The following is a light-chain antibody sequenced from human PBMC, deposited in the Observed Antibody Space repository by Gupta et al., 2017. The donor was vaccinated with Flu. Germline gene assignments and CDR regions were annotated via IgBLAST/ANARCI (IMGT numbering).Light chain of an antibody. Sequence: QSVVTQPPSASGTPGQRVTISCSGSSSNIGSNTVNWYQQLPGTAPKLLIYINNQRPSGVPDRFSGSKSGTSASLAITRLQSEDEADYYCDAWDDSLNGQWVFGGGTKLTVL. J-gene: IGLJ3*02. V-gene: IGLV1-44*01. CDR1: SSNIGSNT. CDR3: DAWDDSLNGQWV. CDR2: INN.